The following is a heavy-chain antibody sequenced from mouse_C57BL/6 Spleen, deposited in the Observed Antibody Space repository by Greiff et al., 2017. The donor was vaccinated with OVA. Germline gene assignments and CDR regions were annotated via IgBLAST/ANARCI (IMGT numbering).Heavy chain of an antibody. Sequence: VQLQQSGAELVKPGASVKMSCKASGYTFTSYWITWVKQRPGQGLEWIGDIYPGSGSTNYNEKFKSKATMTVDTSSSTAYMQLSSLTSEDSAVYYCARSIDYYGSRGYFDYWGQGTTLTVSS. CDR3: ARSIDYYGSRGYFDY. CDR1: GYTFTSYW. CDR2: IYPGSGST. J-gene: IGHJ2*01. V-gene: IGHV1-55*01. D-gene: IGHD1-1*01.